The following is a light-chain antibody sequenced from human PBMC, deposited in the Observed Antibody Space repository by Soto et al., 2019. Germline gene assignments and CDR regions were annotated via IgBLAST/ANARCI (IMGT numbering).Light chain of an antibody. J-gene: IGKJ2*01. V-gene: IGKV1-39*01. CDR3: QQSYSMPYA. Sequence: IQRPQSPSSPSASVGDRVTITCRASQTTNNYLNWYQLKPGKAPKLLIYAASTLQTGVPSRFTGSGSGTDFTLTIISLQPEDYATYFCQQSYSMPYAFGPGTKVDIK. CDR2: AAS. CDR1: QTTNNY.